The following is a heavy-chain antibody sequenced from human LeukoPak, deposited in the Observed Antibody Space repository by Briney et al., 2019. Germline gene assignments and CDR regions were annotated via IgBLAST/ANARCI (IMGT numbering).Heavy chain of an antibody. CDR2: IDWDDDK. D-gene: IGHD1-26*01. V-gene: IGHV2-70*04. J-gene: IGHJ5*02. CDR3: ARRDSSGPATCRDP. CDR1: GFSLTTSGVR. Sequence: SGPTLVNPTQTLTLTCTFSGFSLTTSGVRVSWIRQPPGKALEWLARIDWDDDKFYSTSLKTRLTISKDTSKNQVVLTMTNMAPVDTPTYYVARRDSSGPATCRDPWGQGTLVTVAS.